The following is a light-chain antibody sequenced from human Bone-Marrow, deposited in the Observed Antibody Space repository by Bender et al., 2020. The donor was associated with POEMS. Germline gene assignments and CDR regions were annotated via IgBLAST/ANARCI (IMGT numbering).Light chain of an antibody. CDR1: TGPVTSDNW. CDR3: LLYYPRDLWV. Sequence: QTVVTQEPSLTVSPGGTVTLTCASSTGPVTSDNWPNWIQQKPGQPPRALVYSTRRKHSWTPDRISASLLGDKAALTLSDVQPDDEADYYCLLYYPRDLWVFGGGTKLTVL. V-gene: IGLV7-43*01. CDR2: STR. J-gene: IGLJ3*02.